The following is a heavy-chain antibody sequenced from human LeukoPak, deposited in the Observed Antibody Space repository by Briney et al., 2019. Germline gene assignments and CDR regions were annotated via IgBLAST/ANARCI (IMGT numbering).Heavy chain of an antibody. D-gene: IGHD5-18*01. J-gene: IGHJ4*02. V-gene: IGHV1-8*03. Sequence: ASVKVSCKASGYTFTSYDINWVRQATGQGLEWMGWMNPNSGNTGYAQKFQGRVTITRNTSISTAYIELSSLRSEDTAVYYCARGYRGYSYGYVTTYFDYWGQGTLVTVSS. CDR3: ARGYRGYSYGYVTTYFDY. CDR2: MNPNSGNT. CDR1: GYTFTSYD.